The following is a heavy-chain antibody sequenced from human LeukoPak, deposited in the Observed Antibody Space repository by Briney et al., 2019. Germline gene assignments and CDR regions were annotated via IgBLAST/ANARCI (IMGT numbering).Heavy chain of an antibody. CDR2: ITASSSYI. Sequence: GGSLRLSCAASGFTFSTYNMNWVRQAPGKGLEWVSSITASSSYIYYADSVKGRFTISRDNAKNSLYLQMNSLRAEDTAVYYCARGPEYSSGWYGGYCGQGALVTVSS. CDR1: GFTFSTYN. CDR3: ARGPEYSSGWYGGY. D-gene: IGHD6-19*01. J-gene: IGHJ4*02. V-gene: IGHV3-21*01.